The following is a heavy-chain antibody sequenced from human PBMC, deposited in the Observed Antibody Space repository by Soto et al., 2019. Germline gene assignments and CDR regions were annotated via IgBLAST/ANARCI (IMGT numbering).Heavy chain of an antibody. V-gene: IGHV4-59*01. J-gene: IGHJ4*02. Sequence: SETLSLTCTFSRGSLTGYYWSWIRQPPGKGLEWIGLIHYTGNTNYNPSLKSRVTISIDTSKNQFSLRLRSATAADTAVYYCARETGASGLAFDFWGKGALVTVSS. CDR2: IHYTGNT. CDR1: RGSLTGYY. D-gene: IGHD5-12*01. CDR3: ARETGASGLAFDF.